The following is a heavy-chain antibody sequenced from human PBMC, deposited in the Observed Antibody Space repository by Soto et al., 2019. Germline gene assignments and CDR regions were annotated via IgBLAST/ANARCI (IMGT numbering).Heavy chain of an antibody. CDR2: IWYDGSNK. Sequence: VQLLESGGGVVQPGRSLRLSCAASGFTFSSYGMHWVRQAPGKGLEWVAVIWYDGSNKYYADSVKGRFTISRDNSKNTLYLQMNSLRAEDTAVYYCARDWTAKVRGFDYWGQGTLVTVSS. CDR1: GFTFSSYG. D-gene: IGHD3-10*01. CDR3: ARDWTAKVRGFDY. V-gene: IGHV3-33*01. J-gene: IGHJ4*02.